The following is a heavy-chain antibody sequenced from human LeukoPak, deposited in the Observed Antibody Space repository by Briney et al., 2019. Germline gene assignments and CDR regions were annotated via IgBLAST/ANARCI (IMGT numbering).Heavy chain of an antibody. CDR1: GFTFSHYW. V-gene: IGHV3-74*01. D-gene: IGHD3-16*01. CDR2: TNSDGSST. J-gene: IGHJ3*02. Sequence: GGSLRLLCAASGFTFSHYWMQWVRQAPGKGLVWVSRTNSDGSSTTYADSVKGRFTISRDNAKNTLYLQMNSLRAEDTAEYYCARVWGSDAFDIWGQGTMVTVSS. CDR3: ARVWGSDAFDI.